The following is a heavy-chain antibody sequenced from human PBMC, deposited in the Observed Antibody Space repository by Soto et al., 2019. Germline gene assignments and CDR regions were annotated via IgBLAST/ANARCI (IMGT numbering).Heavy chain of an antibody. Sequence: QVQLQVSGPGLVKPSATLSLSCTVSTGSSDSFYWSWIRQPPGKGLEWIGYFFYTGSTNHNPSLKGRVTISLDMSSSQFSLSLTSVTAAATAMYYCARSRDGYNLNPIDQWGQGLLVTVSS. D-gene: IGHD5-12*01. CDR3: ARSRDGYNLNPIDQ. CDR2: FFYTGST. J-gene: IGHJ4*02. V-gene: IGHV4-59*01. CDR1: TGSSDSFY.